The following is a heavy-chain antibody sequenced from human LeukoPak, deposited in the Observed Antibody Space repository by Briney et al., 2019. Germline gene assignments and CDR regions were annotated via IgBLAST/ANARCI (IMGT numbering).Heavy chain of an antibody. CDR1: GFTFSSYS. V-gene: IGHV3-48*01. J-gene: IGHJ3*02. CDR3: ARTRVIVGATPAFDI. D-gene: IGHD1-26*01. CDR2: ISRTT. Sequence: PGGSLRLSCAASGFTFSSYSFNWVRQAPGKGLEWVSYISRTTSYADSVKGRFTISRDNAKSSLYLQMNSLRAEDTAVYYCARTRVIVGATPAFDIWGQGTMVTVSS.